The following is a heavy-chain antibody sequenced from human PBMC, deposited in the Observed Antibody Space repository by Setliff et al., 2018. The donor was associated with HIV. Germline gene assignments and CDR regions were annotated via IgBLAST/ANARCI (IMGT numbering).Heavy chain of an antibody. V-gene: IGHV4-31*03. D-gene: IGHD2-21*01. CDR3: ARGRPFGKFVDYFDS. J-gene: IGHJ4*02. Sequence: PSETLSLTCTVSGGSISSGGYYWSWIRQHPGKGLEWIGYIYYSGSTYYNPSLKSRVSMSVDTSKNQFSLNLRTVTAADTAIYFCARGRPFGKFVDYFDSWGQGKLVTVSS. CDR1: GGSISSGGYY. CDR2: IYYSGST.